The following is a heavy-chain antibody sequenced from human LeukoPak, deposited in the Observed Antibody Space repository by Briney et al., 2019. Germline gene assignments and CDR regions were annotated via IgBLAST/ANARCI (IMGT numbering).Heavy chain of an antibody. CDR2: IYTSGST. J-gene: IGHJ4*02. D-gene: IGHD7-27*01. V-gene: IGHV4-61*02. Sequence: SETLSLTCTVSGGSISSGSYYWSWIQQPAGKGLEWIGRIYTSGSTNYNPSLKSRVTISVDTPKNQFSLKLSSVTAADTAVYYCARSLLGSFDYWGQGTLVTVSS. CDR1: GGSISSGSYY. CDR3: ARSLLGSFDY.